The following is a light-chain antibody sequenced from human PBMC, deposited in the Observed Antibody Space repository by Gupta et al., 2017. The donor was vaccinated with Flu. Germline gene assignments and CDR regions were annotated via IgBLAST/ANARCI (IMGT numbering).Light chain of an antibody. Sequence: LGERATINCKSSQNRLYNYNNNNSLAWYKHKPGQPPKLLIYYASTRDPVVTDRSHHSSFEIDFTLTISSPRADDVPIYYCQHYDSCRTITFRAGTRVEIK. J-gene: IGKJ4*01. V-gene: IGKV4-1*01. CDR1: QNRLYNYNNNNS. CDR2: YAS. CDR3: QHYDSCRTIT.